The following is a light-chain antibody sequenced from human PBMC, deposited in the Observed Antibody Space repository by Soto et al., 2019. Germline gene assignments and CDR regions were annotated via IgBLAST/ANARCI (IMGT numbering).Light chain of an antibody. V-gene: IGKV1-5*01. Sequence: DIQMTQSPSTLSASVGDRVTITCRASQSISNWLAWYQQKPGKAPKLLIYDASSLESGVPSRFSGSGSETEFTLTISSLQPDDFATYYCQQYKSYKFGQGNKVEIK. J-gene: IGKJ1*01. CDR3: QQYKSYK. CDR2: DAS. CDR1: QSISNW.